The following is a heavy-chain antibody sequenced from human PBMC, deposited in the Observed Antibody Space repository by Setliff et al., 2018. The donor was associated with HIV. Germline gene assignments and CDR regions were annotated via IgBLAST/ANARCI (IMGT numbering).Heavy chain of an antibody. Sequence: ETLSLTCTVSGGSISSYYWSWIRQPPGEGLEWIGYSHNNGNTHYNPSLKSRVTISVDTSKNHVSLRLNSVAAADTAVYYCARTGYAFDVWGLGTMVTVSS. CDR2: SHNNGNT. J-gene: IGHJ3*01. CDR1: GGSISSYY. V-gene: IGHV4-59*08. CDR3: ARTGYAFDV.